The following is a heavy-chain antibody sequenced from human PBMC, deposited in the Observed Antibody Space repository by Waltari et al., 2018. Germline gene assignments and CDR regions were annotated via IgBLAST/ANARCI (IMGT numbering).Heavy chain of an antibody. CDR2: IKEDGSEK. D-gene: IGHD2-8*01. CDR3: ARAYD. V-gene: IGHV3-7*01. CDR1: RFSLSTNW. J-gene: IGHJ4*02. Sequence: EVQLVESGGVLVQLGGSLRLSCAASRFSLSTNWMRWVRQAPGKGPEWVASIKEDGSEKYYVDSVKGRFTISRDNAKNSLYLQMNSLRAEDTAVYYCARAYDWGQGTLVTVSS.